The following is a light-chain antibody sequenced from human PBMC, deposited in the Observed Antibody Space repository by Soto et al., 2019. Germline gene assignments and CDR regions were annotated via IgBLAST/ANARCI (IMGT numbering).Light chain of an antibody. CDR1: SSNIGAGYD. Sequence: QSVLTQPPSESGAAGQSVTISCSGSSSNIGAGYDVHWYQQFPGGAPKSLIFGNYNRPSGVPNRFSGSRSGSSASLAIAGLQPEDEAFYYCQAYDDGLSGSVFGTGTKVTVL. CDR2: GNY. J-gene: IGLJ1*01. CDR3: QAYDDGLSGSV. V-gene: IGLV1-40*01.